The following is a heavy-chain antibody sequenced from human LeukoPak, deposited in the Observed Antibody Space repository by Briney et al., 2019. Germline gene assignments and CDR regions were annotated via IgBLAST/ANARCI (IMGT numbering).Heavy chain of an antibody. J-gene: IGHJ4*02. CDR1: GYSFTRYW. CDR3: ARLLVEYSSVHGFAAHGFDY. CDR2: IYPGDSDT. D-gene: IGHD6-6*01. Sequence: GESLQISCKGSGYSFTRYWIGWVRQLPGKGLEWMGIIYPGDSDTRYSPSFQGQVTISADKSISTAYLQWSSLKASDTAMYYCARLLVEYSSVHGFAAHGFDYWGQGTLVTVSS. V-gene: IGHV5-51*01.